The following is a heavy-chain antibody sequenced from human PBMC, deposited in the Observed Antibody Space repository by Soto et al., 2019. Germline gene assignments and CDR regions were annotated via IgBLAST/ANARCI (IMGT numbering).Heavy chain of an antibody. D-gene: IGHD5-12*01. CDR1: GFTFSSYG. CDR2: IWYDGSNK. V-gene: IGHV3-33*01. CDR3: ARDQFSGDIVAVNSYFDY. J-gene: IGHJ4*02. Sequence: HPGGSLRLSCAASGFTFSSYGMHWVRQAPGKGLEWVAVIWYDGSNKYYADSVKGRFTISRDNSKNTLYLQMNSLRAEDTAVYYCARDQFSGDIVAVNSYFDYWGQGTLVTVS.